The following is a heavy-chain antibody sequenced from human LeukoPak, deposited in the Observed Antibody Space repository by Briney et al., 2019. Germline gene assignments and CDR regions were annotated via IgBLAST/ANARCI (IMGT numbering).Heavy chain of an antibody. D-gene: IGHD4-17*01. Sequence: SETLSLTCTVSGGSISSSSYYWGWIRQPPGKGLEWIGSIYYSGSTYYNPSLKSRVTISVDTSKNQFSLKLSSVTAADTAVYYCARGGVYYGDYGAWFDPWGQGTLVTVSS. J-gene: IGHJ5*02. CDR2: IYYSGST. CDR1: GGSISSSSYY. CDR3: ARGGVYYGDYGAWFDP. V-gene: IGHV4-39*07.